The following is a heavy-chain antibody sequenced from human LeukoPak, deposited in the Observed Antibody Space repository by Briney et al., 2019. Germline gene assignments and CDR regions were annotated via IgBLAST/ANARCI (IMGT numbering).Heavy chain of an antibody. CDR1: GYTFISYG. CDR3: GRVINGFIDY. Sequence: ASVKVSCKASGYTFISYGISWVRHAPGQGLEWMGWITTSNGNTNYAQKFQGKFTMTSDTSTSTAYMELRSLRSDDTAVYYCGRVINGFIDYWGQGTVVTVSA. V-gene: IGHV1-18*01. D-gene: IGHD2-8*01. CDR2: ITTSNGNT. J-gene: IGHJ4*02.